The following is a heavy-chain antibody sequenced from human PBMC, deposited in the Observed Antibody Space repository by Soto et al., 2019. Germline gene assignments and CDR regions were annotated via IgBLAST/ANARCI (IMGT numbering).Heavy chain of an antibody. D-gene: IGHD2-15*01. J-gene: IGHJ6*02. CDR3: ARARGKLLGYSYGMDV. CDR2: ISGSGGST. V-gene: IGHV3-23*01. CDR1: GFTFSSYA. Sequence: GGSLRLSCAASGFTFSSYAMNWVRQAPGKGLEWVSAISGSGGSTYYADSVKGLFTISRDNSKSTLYLQMSSLKFEDTAVYYCARARGKLLGYSYGMDVWGQGTTVTVSS.